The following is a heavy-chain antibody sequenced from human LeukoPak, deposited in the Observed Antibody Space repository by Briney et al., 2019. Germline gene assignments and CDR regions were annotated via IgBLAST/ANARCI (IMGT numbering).Heavy chain of an antibody. D-gene: IGHD4-23*01. J-gene: IGHJ2*01. CDR2: IYYSGST. CDR1: GGSISGYY. CDR3: ARSVVTLYWYFDL. Sequence: PSETLSLTCTVSGGSISGYYYNWIRQPPGEGLEWIGYIYYSGSTNYNPSFKSRVTISLDTSKNQFSLKLSSVTTADTAVYYCARSVVTLYWYFDLWGRGTLVTVSS. V-gene: IGHV4-59*01.